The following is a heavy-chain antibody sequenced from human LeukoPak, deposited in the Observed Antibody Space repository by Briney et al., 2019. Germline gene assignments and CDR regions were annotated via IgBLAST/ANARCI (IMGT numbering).Heavy chain of an antibody. Sequence: GASVKVSCKDSGYTFTSYGISWVRQAPGQGLEWMGWISAYNGNTNYAQKLQGRVTMTTDTSTSTAYMELRSLRSDDTAVYYCAREYGYYDSSGYYSDYWGQGTLVTVSS. D-gene: IGHD3-22*01. CDR1: GYTFTSYG. CDR2: ISAYNGNT. V-gene: IGHV1-18*01. CDR3: AREYGYYDSSGYYSDY. J-gene: IGHJ4*02.